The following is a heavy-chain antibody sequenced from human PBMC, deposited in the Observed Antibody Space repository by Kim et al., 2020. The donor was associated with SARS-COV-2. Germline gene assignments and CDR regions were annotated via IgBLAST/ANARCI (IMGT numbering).Heavy chain of an antibody. CDR3: ARDRDSGSPGRVYFDY. V-gene: IGHV3-30*07. Sequence: DAVKGRFTISRDSSENTVFLQMNSLRDEDTAVYYCARDRDSGSPGRVYFDYWGQGALVTVSS. D-gene: IGHD2-8*02. J-gene: IGHJ4*02.